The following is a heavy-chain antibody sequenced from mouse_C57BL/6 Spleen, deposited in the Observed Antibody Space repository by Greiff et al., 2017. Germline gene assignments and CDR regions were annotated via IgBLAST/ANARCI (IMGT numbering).Heavy chain of an antibody. CDR3: ARGEIYYDYDDAMDY. V-gene: IGHV1-61*01. Sequence: VQLQQPGAELVRPGSSVKLSCKASGYTFTSYWMDWVKQRPGQGLEWIGNIYPSDSETHYNQKFKDKATLTVDKSSSTAYMQLSSLTSEDSAVYYGARGEIYYDYDDAMDYWGQGTSVTVSS. J-gene: IGHJ4*01. D-gene: IGHD2-4*01. CDR1: GYTFTSYW. CDR2: IYPSDSET.